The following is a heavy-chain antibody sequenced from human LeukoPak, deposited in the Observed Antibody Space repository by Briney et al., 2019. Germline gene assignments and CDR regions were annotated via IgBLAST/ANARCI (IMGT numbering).Heavy chain of an antibody. V-gene: IGHV3-23*01. Sequence: GGSLRLSCAVSGLSFSNYAMSWVRQFPGKGLEWVSGISGTGGSTYYADSVKGRFTISRDNSKNTLYLQMNSLRAEDTAVYYCAKGETSIAVAGPFRYWGQGTLVTVSS. CDR2: ISGTGGST. CDR1: GLSFSNYA. CDR3: AKGETSIAVAGPFRY. D-gene: IGHD6-13*01. J-gene: IGHJ4*02.